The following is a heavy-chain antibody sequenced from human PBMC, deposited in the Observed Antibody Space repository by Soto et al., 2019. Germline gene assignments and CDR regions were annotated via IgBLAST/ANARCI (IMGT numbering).Heavy chain of an antibody. CDR2: ITGSSSYI. CDR3: ARDVYYYDSSAYWAY. CDR1: GFTFSSYS. J-gene: IGHJ4*02. Sequence: EVQLVESGGGLVKPGGSLRLSFAASGFTFSSYSMNWVRQAPGKGLEWVSSITGSSSYIYYADSVKGRFTVSRDKAKNALYLQMNSLRDENKDVYYCARDVYYYDSSAYWAYWGQGTLVTVSS. D-gene: IGHD3-22*01. V-gene: IGHV3-21*02.